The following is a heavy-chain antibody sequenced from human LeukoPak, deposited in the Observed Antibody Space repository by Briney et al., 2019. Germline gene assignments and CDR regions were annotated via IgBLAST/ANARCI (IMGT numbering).Heavy chain of an antibody. D-gene: IGHD3-16*02. CDR2: ISAYNGNT. CDR1: GYTFTSYY. Sequence: ASVKVSCKASGYTFTSYYMHWVRQAPGQGLEWMGWISAYNGNTNYAQKLQGRVTMTTDTSTSTAYMELRSLRSDDTAVYYCARVYYDYVWGSYRANHFDYWGQGTLVTVSS. V-gene: IGHV1-18*04. CDR3: ARVYYDYVWGSYRANHFDY. J-gene: IGHJ4*02.